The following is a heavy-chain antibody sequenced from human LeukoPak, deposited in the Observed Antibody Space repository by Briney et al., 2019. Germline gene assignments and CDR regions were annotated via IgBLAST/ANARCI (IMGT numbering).Heavy chain of an antibody. CDR2: IKTDGGEK. V-gene: IGHV3-7*01. CDR1: GFTFSSYW. CDR3: ARDWRDYDWHN. Sequence: PGGSLRLSCAASGFTFSSYWMSWVRQAPGRGLEWVANIKTDGGEKYYVDSVKGRFTVSRDNARNSLYLQMNSLRVEDTAVYYCARDWRDYDWHNWGQGTLVTVPS. J-gene: IGHJ4*02. D-gene: IGHD3-16*01.